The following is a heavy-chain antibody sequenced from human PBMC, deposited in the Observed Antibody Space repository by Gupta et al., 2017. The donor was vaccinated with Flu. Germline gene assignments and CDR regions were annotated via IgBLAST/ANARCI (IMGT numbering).Heavy chain of an antibody. V-gene: IGHV5-51*01. CDR2: FFPGDSRT. Sequence: GSFFPGDSRTNYSPSFQGQVTVSADKSINTAYLEWNSLKASDTAIYYCARRSGRGYNYERDWFDPWGQGTLVTVSS. D-gene: IGHD5-24*01. CDR3: ARRSGRGYNYERDWFDP. J-gene: IGHJ5*02.